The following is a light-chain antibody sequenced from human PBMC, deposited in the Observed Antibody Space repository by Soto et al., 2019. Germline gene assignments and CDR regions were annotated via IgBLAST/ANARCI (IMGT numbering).Light chain of an antibody. J-gene: IGKJ2*01. CDR1: QSIGNY. V-gene: IGKV3-15*01. CDR2: GAS. CDR3: QKYNNWPPEYT. Sequence: ETVMTQSPATLSVSPGERATLSCRASQSIGNYLAWFQQKPGQSPRLLIYGASTRATGVPVRFSGAGSGTVFTVTISSMQSEDFAVYYYQKYNNWPPEYTFGQGTKLEI.